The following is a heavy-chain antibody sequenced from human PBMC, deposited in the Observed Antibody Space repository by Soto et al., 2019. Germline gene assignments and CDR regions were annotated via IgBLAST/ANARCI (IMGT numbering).Heavy chain of an antibody. V-gene: IGHV4-30-4*01. CDR3: ARDSRTPSGGMDV. J-gene: IGHJ6*02. CDR1: GGSINSGDYH. Sequence: QVQLQESGPGLVKPSQTLSLTCTVSGGSINSGDYHWTWIRPFPGQGLEWIGGIYYSASTYYNPALVSRITISLDTSKHQCSLTLTSVTAADTAVYYCARDSRTPSGGMDVWGQGPTFTVSS. CDR2: IYYSAST.